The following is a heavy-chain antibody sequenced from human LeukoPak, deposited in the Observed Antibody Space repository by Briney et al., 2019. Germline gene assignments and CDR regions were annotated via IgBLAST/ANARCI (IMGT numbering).Heavy chain of an antibody. CDR2: INPNSGGT. V-gene: IGHV1-2*02. D-gene: IGHD2-15*01. CDR3: ASTKWSSGRPLDP. J-gene: IGHJ5*02. Sequence: ASVNVSCKPSGYTLTRYYMHWLRQAPAQGLEGMGWINPNSGGTNYAQKLQGRVTMTRDTSISTAYMELSRLRSDDTAVYYCASTKWSSGRPLDPWGQGTLVTVSS. CDR1: GYTLTRYY.